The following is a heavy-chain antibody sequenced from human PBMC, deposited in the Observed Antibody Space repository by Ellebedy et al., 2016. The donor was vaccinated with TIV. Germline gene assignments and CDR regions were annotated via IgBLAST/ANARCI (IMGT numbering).Heavy chain of an antibody. V-gene: IGHV3-23*01. Sequence: PGGSLRLSCAASGFTFSTYAMNWVRQAPGKGLEWVSGIAIGGGSTYYADAVKGRFTVSRDSSKNTLYLQMHSLRAEDTAVYYCAKDRLFSYYFDYWGQGTLVTVSS. D-gene: IGHD6-19*01. J-gene: IGHJ4*02. CDR2: IAIGGGST. CDR1: GFTFSTYA. CDR3: AKDRLFSYYFDY.